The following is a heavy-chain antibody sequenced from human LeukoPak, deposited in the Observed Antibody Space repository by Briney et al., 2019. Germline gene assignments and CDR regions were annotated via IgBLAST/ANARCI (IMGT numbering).Heavy chain of an antibody. Sequence: GGSLRLSCAASGFTFSGYGMHWVRQAPGKGLEWVSGITGSSTWTYYADSVRGRFTISRDNSKNTLHLQMNNLTADDTALYYCARELVSLGTGYFDLWGRGTLVTVSS. J-gene: IGHJ2*01. D-gene: IGHD7-27*01. CDR3: ARELVSLGTGYFDL. V-gene: IGHV3-23*01. CDR2: ITGSSTWT. CDR1: GFTFSGYG.